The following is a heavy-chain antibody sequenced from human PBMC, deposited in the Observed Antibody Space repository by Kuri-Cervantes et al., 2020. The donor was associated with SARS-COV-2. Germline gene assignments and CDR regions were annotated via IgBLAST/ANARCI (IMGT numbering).Heavy chain of an antibody. Sequence: GSLRLSCAVYGGSFSGYYWSWIRQPPGKGLEWIGETNHSGSTNYNPSLKSRVTISVDTSKNQSSLKLSSVTAADTAVYYCARGLEGYCSSTSCLRRGGNYYYYMDVWGKGTTVTVSS. D-gene: IGHD2-2*01. CDR1: GGSFSGYY. V-gene: IGHV4-34*01. CDR3: ARGLEGYCSSTSCLRRGGNYYYYMDV. J-gene: IGHJ6*03. CDR2: TNHSGST.